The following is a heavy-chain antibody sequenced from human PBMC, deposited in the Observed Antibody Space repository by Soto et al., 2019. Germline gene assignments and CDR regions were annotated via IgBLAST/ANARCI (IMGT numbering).Heavy chain of an antibody. Sequence: GGSLRLYCSASGFTFRSYGMHGVRQAPGKGLEWVAVMSWDGSDEFYEETVKGRFTVSRDNSRNTLYLQMNSLRPEDTAVYYCAKEGCSGGICYGFDYWGQGTLVTVSS. J-gene: IGHJ4*02. V-gene: IGHV3-30*18. CDR1: GFTFRSYG. D-gene: IGHD2-15*01. CDR3: AKEGCSGGICYGFDY. CDR2: MSWDGSDE.